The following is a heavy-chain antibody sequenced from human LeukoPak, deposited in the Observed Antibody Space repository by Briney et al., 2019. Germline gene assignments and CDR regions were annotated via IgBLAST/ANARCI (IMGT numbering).Heavy chain of an antibody. J-gene: IGHJ4*02. CDR1: GGSISNYY. CDR2: TYYTGST. D-gene: IGHD6-6*01. Sequence: SETLSLTCTVSGGSISNYYWSWIRQPPGKGLEWIGYTYYTGSTNYNPSLTSRVNISVDTSKNQFSLNLTSVTAADTAVYYCARWGSIAVARFDYWGQGTLVTVSS. CDR3: ARWGSIAVARFDY. V-gene: IGHV4-59*01.